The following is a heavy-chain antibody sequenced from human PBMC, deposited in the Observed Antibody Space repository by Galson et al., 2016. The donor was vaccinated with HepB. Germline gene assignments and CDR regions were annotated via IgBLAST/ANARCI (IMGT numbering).Heavy chain of an antibody. V-gene: IGHV3-30*09. J-gene: IGHJ6*02. CDR2: ISYDVRTK. Sequence: SLRLSCAASGFTFISYDMHWVRQAPGKGLEWVAVISYDVRTKYYADSVKGRFAISRDNSKTTLYLQMKSLRAEDTAVYYCAPNGFPAAAYGMDVWGQGTTVTVSS. CDR1: GFTFISYD. D-gene: IGHD6-13*01. CDR3: APNGFPAAAYGMDV.